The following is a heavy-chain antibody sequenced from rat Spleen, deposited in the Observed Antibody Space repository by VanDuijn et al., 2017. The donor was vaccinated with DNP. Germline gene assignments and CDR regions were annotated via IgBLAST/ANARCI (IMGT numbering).Heavy chain of an antibody. CDR3: ARGVYYYSATYWYFDF. Sequence: EVQLVESGGGLVQPGRSLKLSCAASGFTFSDYYMAWVRQAPKKGLEWVATIGYQGSGIYYGDSVKGRFTVSRNDAENTLNLQMNSLRSEDTATYYCARGVYYYSATYWYFDFWGPGTMVTVSS. CDR2: IGYQGSGI. CDR1: GFTFSDYY. J-gene: IGHJ1*01. V-gene: IGHV5-22*01. D-gene: IGHD1-1*01.